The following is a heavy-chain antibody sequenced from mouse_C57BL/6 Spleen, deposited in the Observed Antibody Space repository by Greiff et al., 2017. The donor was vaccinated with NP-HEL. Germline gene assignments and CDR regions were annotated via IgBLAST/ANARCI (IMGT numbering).Heavy chain of an antibody. D-gene: IGHD2-10*01. CDR2: IYPGDGDT. V-gene: IGHV1-82*01. J-gene: IGHJ2*01. CDR3: ARLSFYGNYGY. Sequence: VMLVESGPELVKPGASVKISCKASGYAFSSSWMNWVKQRPGKGLEWIGRIYPGDGDTNYNGKFKGKATLTADKSSSTAYMQLSSLTSEDSAVYFCARLSFYGNYGYWGQGTTLTVSS. CDR1: GYAFSSSW.